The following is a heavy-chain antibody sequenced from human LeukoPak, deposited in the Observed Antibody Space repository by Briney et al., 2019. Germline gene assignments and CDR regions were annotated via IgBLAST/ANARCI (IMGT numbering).Heavy chain of an antibody. D-gene: IGHD6-13*01. J-gene: IGHJ4*02. CDR3: ARGRAFSSSWYSY. Sequence: TPSETLSLTCAVYGGSFSGYYWSWIRQPPGKGLEWIGEINHSGSTNYNPSLKSRVTISVDTSKNQFSLKLSSVTAADTAVYYCARGRAFSSSWYSYWGQGTLVTVSS. V-gene: IGHV4-34*01. CDR1: GGSFSGYY. CDR2: INHSGST.